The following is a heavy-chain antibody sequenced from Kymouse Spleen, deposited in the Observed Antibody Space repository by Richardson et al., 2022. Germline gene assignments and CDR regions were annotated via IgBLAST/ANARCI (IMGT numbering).Heavy chain of an antibody. D-gene: IGHD3-10*01. Sequence: QVQLVQSGAEVKKPGASVKVSCKASGYTFTGYYMHWVRQAPGQGLEWMGWINPNSGGTNYAQKFQGWVTMTRDTSISTAYMELSRLRSDDTAVYYCARGLWFGESALYYYYGMDVWGQGTTVTVSS. CDR2: INPNSGGT. CDR3: ARGLWFGESALYYYYGMDV. CDR1: GYTFTGYY. V-gene: IGHV1-2*04. J-gene: IGHJ6*02.